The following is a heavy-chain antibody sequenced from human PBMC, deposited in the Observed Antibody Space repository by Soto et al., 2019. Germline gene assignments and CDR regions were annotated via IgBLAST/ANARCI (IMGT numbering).Heavy chain of an antibody. CDR1: GYTFTNSG. D-gene: IGHD4-17*01. V-gene: IGHV1-18*01. CDR2: INADNGNT. CDR3: ARTVGYYYGMDV. J-gene: IGHJ6*02. Sequence: ASVKVSCKASGYTFTNSGISWVRQAPGQGLEWMGWINADNGNTNYSQKFQGRVTITRDTSASTAYMELSSLRSEDTAVYYCARTVGYYYGMDVWGQGTTVTVSS.